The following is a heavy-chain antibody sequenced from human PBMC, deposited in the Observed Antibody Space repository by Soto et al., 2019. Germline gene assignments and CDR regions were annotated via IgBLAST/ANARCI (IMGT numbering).Heavy chain of an antibody. D-gene: IGHD3-3*01. Sequence: ESGGALVQPGRSLRLSCAASGFTFDDYAMHWVRQPPGKGLEWVSGISWDSGRIGYADSVKGRFTISRDNAKNSLYLQLSSLRAEDTAFYSCAKANQLRFLEWLPSFFDSWGQGTLVTVSS. CDR2: ISWDSGRI. CDR1: GFTFDDYA. V-gene: IGHV3-9*01. CDR3: AKANQLRFLEWLPSFFDS. J-gene: IGHJ4*02.